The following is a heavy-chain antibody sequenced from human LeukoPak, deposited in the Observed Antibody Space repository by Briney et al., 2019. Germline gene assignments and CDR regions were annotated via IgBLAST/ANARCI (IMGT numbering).Heavy chain of an antibody. V-gene: IGHV3-74*01. CDR1: GFTFSSYW. J-gene: IGHJ4*02. CDR3: ARDLNDYGGNQRFDY. Sequence: GGSLRLSCAASGFTFSSYWMHWVRQAPGKGLVWVSRINSDGSSLSYADSVKGRFTISRDNAKNTLYLQMNSLRAEDTAVYYCARDLNDYGGNQRFDYWGQGTLVTVSS. CDR2: INSDGSSL. D-gene: IGHD4-23*01.